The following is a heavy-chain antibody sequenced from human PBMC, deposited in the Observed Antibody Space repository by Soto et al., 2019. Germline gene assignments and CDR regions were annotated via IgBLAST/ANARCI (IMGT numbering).Heavy chain of an antibody. V-gene: IGHV1-46*03. CDR1: GYTFTSYY. J-gene: IGHJ4*02. Sequence: ASVKVSCKASGYTFTSYYIQWVRQATGQGLEWMGIINPSGGSTNYAQKFQGRVTMTRDTSTSTVYMELSSLRSEDTAIYYCSRGYPPRDQLGNLPGAFWGQGTLVTVSS. CDR3: SRGYPPRDQLGNLPGAF. D-gene: IGHD1-1*01. CDR2: INPSGGST.